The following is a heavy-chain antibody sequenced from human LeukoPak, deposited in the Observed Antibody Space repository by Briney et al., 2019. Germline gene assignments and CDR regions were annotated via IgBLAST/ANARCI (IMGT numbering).Heavy chain of an antibody. CDR2: IGTAGDT. Sequence: PGGSLRLSCAASGFTFSDYDMHWVRQPTGKGLEWVAAIGTAGDTYYTGSVKGRFTISRENAKNSFYLQMNSLRAGDTAVYYCARVAKERVGGVYCFDYWGQGTLVTVSS. CDR1: GFTFSDYD. CDR3: ARVAKERVGGVYCFDY. V-gene: IGHV3-13*01. J-gene: IGHJ4*02. D-gene: IGHD1-1*01.